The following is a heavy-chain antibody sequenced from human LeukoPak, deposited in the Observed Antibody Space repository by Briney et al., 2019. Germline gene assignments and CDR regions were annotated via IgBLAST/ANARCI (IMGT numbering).Heavy chain of an antibody. J-gene: IGHJ4*02. CDR3: VRLRRNSDRSDYYYFYDY. Sequence: SGGTLRLSCAASGFSFTSYSMNWVRQAPGKGLEWVSHISSGGNTIYYADAVKGRFTISRDNARSSLYLQMNSLRAEDTAVYYCVRLRRNSDRSDYYYFYDYWGQGILVTVSS. V-gene: IGHV3-48*04. D-gene: IGHD3-22*01. CDR1: GFSFTSYS. CDR2: ISSGGNTI.